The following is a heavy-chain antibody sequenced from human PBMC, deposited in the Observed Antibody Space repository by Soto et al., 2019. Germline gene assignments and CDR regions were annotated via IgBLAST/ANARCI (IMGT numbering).Heavy chain of an antibody. CDR3: AKARGSSTPAPGSY. CDR1: GFTFSTYA. V-gene: IGHV3-23*01. D-gene: IGHD2-2*01. Sequence: GGSLRLSCAASGFTFSTYAMSWVRQAPGKGLEWFSVISGSGGDTYYADSVKGRFTIARDNSKNTLSLQMNSLRAEDTAVYYCAKARGSSTPAPGSYWGKGTQVTVSS. J-gene: IGHJ1*01. CDR2: ISGSGGDT.